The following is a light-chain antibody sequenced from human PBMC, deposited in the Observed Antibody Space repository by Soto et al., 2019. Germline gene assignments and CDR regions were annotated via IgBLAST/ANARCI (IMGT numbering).Light chain of an antibody. V-gene: IGLV3-21*04. CDR1: NIGSYI. Sequence: SSELTQPPSVSVAPGKTARITCGGNNIGSYIVHWYQQKPCQAPVLVIYNDSDRPSGSPERFSGSNSRNTATLIISRVEAGDEAGYYCQVWDSSSEHVVFGGGTKLAVL. J-gene: IGLJ2*01. CDR3: QVWDSSSEHVV. CDR2: NDS.